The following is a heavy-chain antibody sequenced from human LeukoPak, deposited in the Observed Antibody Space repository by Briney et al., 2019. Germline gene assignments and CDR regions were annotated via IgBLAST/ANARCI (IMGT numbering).Heavy chain of an antibody. V-gene: IGHV3-74*01. Sequence: PGRSLRLSCAASGFKFDDNAMHWVRQAPGKGLVWVSRIDRDGSSTNYADSVKGRFTISRDNAKNTLYLQMNSLRVEDTAVYYCARDDPTVTTGPPVGSWGQGTLVTVSS. CDR3: ARDDPTVTTGPPVGS. D-gene: IGHD4-17*01. CDR2: IDRDGSST. J-gene: IGHJ1*01. CDR1: GFKFDDNA.